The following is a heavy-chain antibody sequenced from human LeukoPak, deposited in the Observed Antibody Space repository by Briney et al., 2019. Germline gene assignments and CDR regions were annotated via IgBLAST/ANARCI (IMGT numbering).Heavy chain of an antibody. D-gene: IGHD6-19*01. V-gene: IGHV3-23*01. CDR2: ISGSGGNT. J-gene: IGHJ4*02. CDR1: GFTFSSYA. CDR3: AKPRDSSGWPGFDY. Sequence: GGSLRLSCAASGFTFSSYAMSWVRQPPGKGLEWVSAISGSGGNTDYADSVKGRFTISRDNSKNTLYLQMNSLRAEDTAVYYCAKPRDSSGWPGFDYWGQGTLVTVSS.